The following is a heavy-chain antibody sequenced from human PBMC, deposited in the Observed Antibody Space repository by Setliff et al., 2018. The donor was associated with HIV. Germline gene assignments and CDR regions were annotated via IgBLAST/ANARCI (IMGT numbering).Heavy chain of an antibody. V-gene: IGHV4-61*09. J-gene: IGHJ3*01. Sequence: PSETLSLTCSVSGGSISSGSYYWTWIRQPAGKRPEWIGHTYTNGYTNYNPSLKSRVTISVDTSKNQFSLRLTSVTAADTAVYYCARAPPGIQNDAFDVWGQGTMVTVSS. CDR1: GGSISSGSYY. CDR3: ARAPPGIQNDAFDV. CDR2: TYTNGYT.